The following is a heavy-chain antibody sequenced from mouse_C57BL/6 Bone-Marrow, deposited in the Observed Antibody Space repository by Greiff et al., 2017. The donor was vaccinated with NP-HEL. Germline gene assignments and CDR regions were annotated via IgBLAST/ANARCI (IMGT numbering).Heavy chain of an antibody. CDR1: GYTFTSYW. D-gene: IGHD1-1*01. CDR2: IHPNSGST. J-gene: IGHJ2*01. V-gene: IGHV1-64*01. Sequence: VQLQQPGAELVKPGASVKLSCKASGYTFTSYWMHWVKQRPGQGLEWIGMIHPNSGSTNYNEKFKSKATLTVDKSSSTAYMQLSSLTSEDSAVYYGAREETWWATSTVVGYWGQGTTLTVSS. CDR3: AREETWWATSTVVGY.